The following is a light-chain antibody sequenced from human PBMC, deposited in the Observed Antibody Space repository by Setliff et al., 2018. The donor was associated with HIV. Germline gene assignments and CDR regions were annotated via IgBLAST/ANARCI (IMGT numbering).Light chain of an antibody. CDR1: SSDVGRYNL. J-gene: IGLJ1*01. CDR2: QAT. Sequence: QSALTQPASASGSPGQSITISCTGTSSDVGRYNLVSWYQQHPGKAPKLMIYQATKRPSGVSNRFSGSKSGNTASLTISRLQAEDEADYYCCSNTGSNTYVFGTGTKVTVL. CDR3: CSNTGSNTYV. V-gene: IGLV2-23*01.